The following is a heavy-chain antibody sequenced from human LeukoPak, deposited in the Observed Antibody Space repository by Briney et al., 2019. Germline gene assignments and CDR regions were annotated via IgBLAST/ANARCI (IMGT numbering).Heavy chain of an antibody. CDR2: INPNSGGT. CDR3: ARGSTSRDAFDI. V-gene: IGHV1-2*02. CDR1: GYTFTSYG. J-gene: IGHJ3*02. Sequence: ASVKVSCKASGYTFTSYGISWVRQAPGQGLEWMGWINPNSGGTNYAQKFQGRVTMTRDTSISTAYMELSRLRSDDTAVYSCARGSTSRDAFDIWGQGTMVTVSS.